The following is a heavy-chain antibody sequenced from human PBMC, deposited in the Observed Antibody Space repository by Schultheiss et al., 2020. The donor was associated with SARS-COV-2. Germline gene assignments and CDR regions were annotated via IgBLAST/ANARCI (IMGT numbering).Heavy chain of an antibody. Sequence: GESLKISCAASGFTFSSYWMSWVRQAPGKGLEWVANIKQDGSEKYYVDSVKGRFTISRDNAKNLLYLQMNSLRAEDTAVYYCASSPAFWSGWYWYFDLWGRGTLVTVSS. D-gene: IGHD3-3*01. CDR2: IKQDGSEK. CDR1: GFTFSSYW. CDR3: ASSPAFWSGWYWYFDL. J-gene: IGHJ2*01. V-gene: IGHV3-7*01.